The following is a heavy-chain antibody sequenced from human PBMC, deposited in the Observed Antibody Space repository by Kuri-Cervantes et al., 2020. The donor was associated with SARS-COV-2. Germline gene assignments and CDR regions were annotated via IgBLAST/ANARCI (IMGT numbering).Heavy chain of an antibody. J-gene: IGHJ6*04. Sequence: SETLSLTCTVSGGSISSGDYYWSWIRQPPGKGLEWIGEINHSGSTNYNPSLKSRVTISVDTSNNQFSLKLSSVTAADTAVYYCARPGGFLDVWGKGTTVTVSS. D-gene: IGHD4-23*01. CDR3: ARPGGFLDV. CDR2: INHSGST. CDR1: GGSISSGDYY. V-gene: IGHV4-39*07.